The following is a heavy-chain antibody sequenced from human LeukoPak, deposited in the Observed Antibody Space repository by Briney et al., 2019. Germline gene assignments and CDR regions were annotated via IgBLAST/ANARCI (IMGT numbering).Heavy chain of an antibody. J-gene: IGHJ4*02. CDR1: GGSIRSYY. D-gene: IGHD6-19*01. CDR2: VYNSGST. Sequence: SETLSLICTVSGGSIRSYYWSWIRQPPGKELEWIGYVYNSGSTNYNPSLKSRVTISVDTSKNQFSLKLRSVTAADTAVYYCARGGSSGWYEDFWGQGTLVTVSS. CDR3: ARGGSSGWYEDF. V-gene: IGHV4-59*01.